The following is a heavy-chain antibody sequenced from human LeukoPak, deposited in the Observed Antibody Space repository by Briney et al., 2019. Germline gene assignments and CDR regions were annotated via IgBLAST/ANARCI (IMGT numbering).Heavy chain of an antibody. CDR1: GGSISSYY. V-gene: IGHV4-59*08. J-gene: IGHJ4*02. CDR2: IYDSGST. CDR3: ARRGSWLLPFDY. D-gene: IGHD3-22*01. Sequence: SETLSLTCTVSGGSISSYYWSWIRQPPGKGLEWIGDIYDSGSTSYNPSLNSRVTISTDTSKNQFSLKLTSVTAADTAVYYCARRGSWLLPFDYWGQGTLVPVSS.